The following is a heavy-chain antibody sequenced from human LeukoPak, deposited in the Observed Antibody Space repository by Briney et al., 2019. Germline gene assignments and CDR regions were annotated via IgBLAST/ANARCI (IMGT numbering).Heavy chain of an antibody. CDR1: GGSISSGGYS. V-gene: IGHV4-30-2*01. Sequence: PSQTLSLTCAVSGGSISSGGYSWSWIRQPPGKGLEWIGYIYHSGSTYYNPSLKSRVTISVDRSKNQFSLKLSSVTAADTAVYYCGRAQSGTYAAWFDPWGQGTLVTVSS. CDR2: IYHSGST. J-gene: IGHJ5*02. D-gene: IGHD1-26*01. CDR3: GRAQSGTYAAWFDP.